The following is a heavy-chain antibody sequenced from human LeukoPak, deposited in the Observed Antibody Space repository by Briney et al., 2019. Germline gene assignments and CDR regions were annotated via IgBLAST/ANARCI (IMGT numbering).Heavy chain of an antibody. CDR1: GYTFTAYY. D-gene: IGHD3-22*01. CDR2: INPNSGGT. CDR3: ARRCDTSSYYTYYFDY. Sequence: GASVKVSCKASGYTFTAYYIHWVRQAPGQGLAWMGLINPNSGGTHYAQKFQGRVTMTRDTSIRTAYMELSRLRSDDTAVYFCARRCDTSSYYTYYFDYWGQGTLVTVSS. V-gene: IGHV1-2*02. J-gene: IGHJ4*02.